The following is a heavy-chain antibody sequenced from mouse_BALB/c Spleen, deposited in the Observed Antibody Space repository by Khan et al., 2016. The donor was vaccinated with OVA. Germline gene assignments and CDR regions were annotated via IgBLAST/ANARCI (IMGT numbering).Heavy chain of an antibody. D-gene: IGHD2-3*01. CDR3: TREGVDGSPFAY. CDR1: GYTFTNYW. J-gene: IGHJ3*01. Sequence: QVQLKQSGIELVRPGASVKLSCKASGYTFTNYWINWVKQRPGQGLEWIGNIYPSDSYRNYNQRFKDKATLTVDKSSSTAYLLLSSPTSEDSAVYYCTREGVDGSPFAYGGQGTLVTVSA. V-gene: IGHV1-69*02. CDR2: IYPSDSYR.